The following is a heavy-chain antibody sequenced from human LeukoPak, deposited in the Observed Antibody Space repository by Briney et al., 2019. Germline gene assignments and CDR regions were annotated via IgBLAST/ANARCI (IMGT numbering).Heavy chain of an antibody. V-gene: IGHV4-34*01. D-gene: IGHD3-16*01. Sequence: SETLSLTCAVYGGSFSGYYWSWIRQPPGKGLEWIGEINYGGSTNYNPSLKSRVTISVDTSKNQFSLKLSSVTAADTAMYYCVRQAGGYWGQGTLVTVSS. CDR3: VRQAGGY. J-gene: IGHJ4*02. CDR2: INYGGST. CDR1: GGSFSGYY.